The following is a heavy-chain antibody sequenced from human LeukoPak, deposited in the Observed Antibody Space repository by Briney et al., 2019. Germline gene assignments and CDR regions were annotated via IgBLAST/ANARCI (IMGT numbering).Heavy chain of an antibody. V-gene: IGHV3-30*02. Sequence: PGGSLRLSCAASGFTFSSYGMHWVRQAPGKGLEWVAFIRYDGSNKYYADSVKGRFTISRDNSKNTLYLQMNSLRAEDTAVYYCAKDPHRSGRGSDYWGQGTLVTVSS. CDR3: AKDPHRSGRGSDY. D-gene: IGHD1-14*01. CDR1: GFTFSSYG. CDR2: IRYDGSNK. J-gene: IGHJ4*02.